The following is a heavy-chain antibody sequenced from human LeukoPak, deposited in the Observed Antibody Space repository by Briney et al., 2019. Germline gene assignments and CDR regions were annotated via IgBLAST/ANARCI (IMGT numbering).Heavy chain of an antibody. Sequence: PLETLSLTCIVSGGSISSYSWNWIRQSPGKGLEWVGYISHSGTTSYNSSLKSRVTISVDTSKNQLSLKPTSVTAADTAVYYCARWDDSAWGFGNWGPGTLVTVSS. V-gene: IGHV4-59*08. CDR2: ISHSGTT. J-gene: IGHJ4*02. D-gene: IGHD6-19*01. CDR3: ARWDDSAWGFGN. CDR1: GGSISSYS.